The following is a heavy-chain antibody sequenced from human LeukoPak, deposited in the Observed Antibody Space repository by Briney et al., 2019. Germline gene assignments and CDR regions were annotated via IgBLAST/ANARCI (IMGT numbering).Heavy chain of an antibody. D-gene: IGHD3-16*02. J-gene: IGHJ6*03. CDR3: ARAIEDYYYYYMDV. CDR2: ISGSGGST. Sequence: GGSLRLSCAASGFTFSSYAMSWVRQAPGKGLEWVSAISGSGGSTYYADSVKGRFTISRDNAKNSLYLQMNSLRAEDTAVYYCARAIEDYYYYYMDVWGKGTTVTVSS. V-gene: IGHV3-23*01. CDR1: GFTFSSYA.